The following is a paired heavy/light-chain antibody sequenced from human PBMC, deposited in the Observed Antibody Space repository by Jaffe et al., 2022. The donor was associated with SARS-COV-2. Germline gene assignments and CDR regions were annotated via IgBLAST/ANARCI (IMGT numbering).Heavy chain of an antibody. Sequence: EVQLVESGGGLVQPGGSLRLSCAASGFTFSNYAMSWVRQAPGKGLEWVSAISGSSSNTYYADSVMGRFTISRDNSKNTLYLQMNSLRAVDTAIYFCAKTSGSGGPGDYYYYMHVWGKGTTVTVSS. V-gene: IGHV3-23*04. J-gene: IGHJ6*03. D-gene: IGHD3-10*01. CDR1: GFTFSNYA. CDR3: AKTSGSGGPGDYYYYMHV. CDR2: ISGSSSNT.
Light chain of an antibody. Sequence: DIQLTQSPSSVSASVGDRVTITCRASQGLTSWLAWYQQKPGKAPRLLIYAASSLQSGVPSRFSGSESGTDYTLTISSLQPEDFATYYCQQANSFPLTFGGGTKVEIK. CDR2: AAS. CDR3: QQANSFPLT. CDR1: QGLTSW. J-gene: IGKJ4*01. V-gene: IGKV1D-12*01.